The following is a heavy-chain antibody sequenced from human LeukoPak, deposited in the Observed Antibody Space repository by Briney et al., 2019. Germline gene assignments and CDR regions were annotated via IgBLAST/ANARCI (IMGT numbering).Heavy chain of an antibody. D-gene: IGHD6-6*01. Sequence: GGSLRLSCAASGFTFSSYGMHWVRQAPGKGLEWVAFIRYDGDNKYYADSVKGRFTISRDNAKNSLYLQMNSLRAEDTAVYYCAREMTYGSSAFDIWGQGTTVIVSS. CDR1: GFTFSSYG. V-gene: IGHV3-30*02. J-gene: IGHJ3*02. CDR2: IRYDGDNK. CDR3: AREMTYGSSAFDI.